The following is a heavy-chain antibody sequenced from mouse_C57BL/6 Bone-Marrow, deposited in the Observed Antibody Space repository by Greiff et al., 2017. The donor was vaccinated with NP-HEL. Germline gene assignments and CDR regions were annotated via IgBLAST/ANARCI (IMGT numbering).Heavy chain of an antibody. CDR1: GFNIKDDY. CDR2: IDPENGDT. J-gene: IGHJ4*01. V-gene: IGHV14-4*01. Sequence: VQLQQSGAELVRPGASVKLSCTASGFNIKDDYMHWVKQRPEQGLEWIGWIDPENGDTEYASKFQGKATITADTSSNTAYLQRSSLTSEDTAVYYCIYGSSYDYYAMDYWGQGTSVTVSS. D-gene: IGHD1-1*01. CDR3: IYGSSYDYYAMDY.